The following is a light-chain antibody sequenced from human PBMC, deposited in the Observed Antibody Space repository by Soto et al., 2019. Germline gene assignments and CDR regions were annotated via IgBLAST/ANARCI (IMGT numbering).Light chain of an antibody. CDR2: SAS. Sequence: EIVLTQSPGTLSLSPGERATLSCSASQSVSANNLAWYQQEAGQAPRLLIYSASSRATGIPDRFSGSGSGTDFTLTISRLEPEDLAVYYCQQYGSSPRTCGRGTKGDIK. CDR3: QQYGSSPRT. J-gene: IGKJ1*01. V-gene: IGKV3-20*01. CDR1: QSVSANN.